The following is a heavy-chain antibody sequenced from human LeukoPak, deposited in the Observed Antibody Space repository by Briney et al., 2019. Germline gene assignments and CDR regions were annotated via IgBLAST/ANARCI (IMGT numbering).Heavy chain of an antibody. Sequence: GGSLRLSCAASGFSVTSNYMSWVRQAPGKGLEWVSVIYSGGSTYYADSVKGRFTISRDNSKNTLYLQMNSLRAEDTAVYYCARATSGAFDIWGQGTMVTVSS. D-gene: IGHD1-26*01. CDR2: IYSGGST. V-gene: IGHV3-66*01. J-gene: IGHJ3*02. CDR1: GFSVTSNY. CDR3: ARATSGAFDI.